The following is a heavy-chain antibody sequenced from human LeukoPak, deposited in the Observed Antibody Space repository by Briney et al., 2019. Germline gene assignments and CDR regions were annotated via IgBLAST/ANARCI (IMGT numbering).Heavy chain of an antibody. CDR3: ATTRGNYYGMDV. CDR2: ISGGNGNI. CDR1: GFADHA. J-gene: IGHJ6*02. V-gene: IGHV1-3*01. Sequence: ASVKVSCKTPGFADHAVHWVRRAPGQGLEWMGWISGGNGNIKFPQKFQDRITITADTSATTAYLELSSLRSEDTAVYFCATTRGNYYGMDVWGRGTTVTVSS. D-gene: IGHD4-11*01.